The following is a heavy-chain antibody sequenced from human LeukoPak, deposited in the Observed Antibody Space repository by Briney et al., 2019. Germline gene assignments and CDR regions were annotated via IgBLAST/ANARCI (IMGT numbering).Heavy chain of an antibody. CDR3: ARLVYSGSFSFHSYYYMDV. CDR1: GYTFTSYD. CDR2: MNPNSGNT. V-gene: IGHV1-8*03. J-gene: IGHJ6*03. Sequence: ASVKVSCKASGYTFTSYDINWVRQATGQGLEWMGWMNPNSGNTGYAQKFQGRVTITRNTSISTAYMEVSSLRSEDTAVYYCARLVYSGSFSFHSYYYMDVWGKGTTVTISS. D-gene: IGHD1-26*01.